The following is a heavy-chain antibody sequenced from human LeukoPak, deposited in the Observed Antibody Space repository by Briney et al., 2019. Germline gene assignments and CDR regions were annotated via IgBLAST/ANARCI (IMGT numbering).Heavy chain of an antibody. D-gene: IGHD6-13*01. V-gene: IGHV4-4*02. CDR1: GGSISSSNW. J-gene: IGHJ1*01. CDR2: IYHSGST. CDR3: ARGIAAAGPAEYFQH. Sequence: SETLSLTCAGSGGSISSSNWWSWVRQPPGKGLEWIGEIYHSGSTNYNPSLKSRVTISVDKSKNQFSLKLSSVTAADTAVYYCARGIAAAGPAEYFQHWGQGTLVTVS.